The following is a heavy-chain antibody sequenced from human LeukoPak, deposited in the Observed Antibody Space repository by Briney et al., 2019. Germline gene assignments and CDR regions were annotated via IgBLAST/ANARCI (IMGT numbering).Heavy chain of an antibody. CDR2: IYYSGST. D-gene: IGHD3-10*01. V-gene: IGHV4-59*01. J-gene: IGHJ4*02. Sequence: SETLSLTCSVSGGSINNYYWSWIRQFPGKGLEWIGYIYYSGSTNYNPPLKSRPTISLDTSKNQFSLKLSSVTAADTAVYYCARGRPTYYYGSGLFDYWGQGTLVTVSS. CDR3: ARGRPTYYYGSGLFDY. CDR1: GGSINNYY.